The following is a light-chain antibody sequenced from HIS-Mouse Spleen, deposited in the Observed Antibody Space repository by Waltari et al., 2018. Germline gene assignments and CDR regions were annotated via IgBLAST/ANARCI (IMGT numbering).Light chain of an antibody. J-gene: IGLJ3*02. CDR2: KDS. CDR1: ALPKQY. CDR3: QSADSSGTYGV. Sequence: SYELTQPPSVSVSPGQTARITCPGDALPKQYAYWYQQKPGQAPVLMIYKDSERPSGIPERFSGSSSGTTVTLTISGVQAEDEADYYCQSADSSGTYGVFGGGTKLTVL. V-gene: IGLV3-25*03.